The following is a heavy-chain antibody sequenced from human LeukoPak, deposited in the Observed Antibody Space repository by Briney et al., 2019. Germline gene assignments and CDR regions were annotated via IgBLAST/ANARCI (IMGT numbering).Heavy chain of an antibody. V-gene: IGHV1-69*05. J-gene: IGHJ4*02. CDR1: GGTFSSYA. CDR3: AREKIAVAGYFDY. CDR2: IIPILGTA. Sequence: SVKVSCKASGGTFSSYAISWVRQAPGQGLEWVGGIIPILGTANYARKLQGRVTITTDESTSTAYMELSSLRSEDTAVYYCAREKIAVAGYFDYWGQGTLVTVSS. D-gene: IGHD6-19*01.